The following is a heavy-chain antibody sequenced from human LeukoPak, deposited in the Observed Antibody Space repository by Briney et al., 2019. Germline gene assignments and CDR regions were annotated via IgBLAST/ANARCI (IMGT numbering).Heavy chain of an antibody. V-gene: IGHV3-48*03. CDR1: GFTFSSYE. J-gene: IGHJ4*02. Sequence: GGSLRLSCAASGFTFSSYEMNWVRQAPGKGLEWVSYISSSGSTIYYADSVKGRFTISRDNARNSLYLQMNSLRAEDTAVYYCARDPIVTMEPYYFDYWGQGTLVTVSS. D-gene: IGHD4/OR15-4a*01. CDR3: ARDPIVTMEPYYFDY. CDR2: ISSSGSTI.